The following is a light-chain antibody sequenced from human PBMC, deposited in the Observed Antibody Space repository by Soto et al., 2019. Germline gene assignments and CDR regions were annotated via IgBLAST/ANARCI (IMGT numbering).Light chain of an antibody. Sequence: QSARTEPACVSGSPGQSITISCSGTSSDIGSYDHVAWYQQFPGKSPKLIIYAVSDRPSGVSDRFSGSKSGISASLTISGLQTEDEADYYCISYTDRQSYLFGTGTKVTVL. CDR2: AVS. CDR3: ISYTDRQSYL. J-gene: IGLJ1*01. V-gene: IGLV2-14*03. CDR1: SSDIGSYDH.